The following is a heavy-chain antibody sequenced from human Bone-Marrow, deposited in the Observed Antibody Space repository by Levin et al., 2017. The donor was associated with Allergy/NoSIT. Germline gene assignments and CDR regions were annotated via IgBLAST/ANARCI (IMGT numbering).Heavy chain of an antibody. Sequence: QTGESLKISCAASGFTFEYYAMHWVRQLPGKGLEWVAVISNDGKTQAYADSVKGRCIISRDNSKNTLFLQMNRLTIEDTALYFCTRDPTDALWSETFIRGYFDNWGQGTQLTVSS. V-gene: IGHV3-30*04. CDR3: TRDPTDALWSETFIRGYFDN. CDR1: GFTFEYYA. CDR2: ISNDGKTQ. J-gene: IGHJ4*02. D-gene: IGHD3-10*01.